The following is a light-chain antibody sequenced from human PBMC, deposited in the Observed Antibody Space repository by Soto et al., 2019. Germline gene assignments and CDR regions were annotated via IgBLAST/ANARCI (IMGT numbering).Light chain of an antibody. V-gene: IGKV3-20*01. CDR2: GAS. CDR1: QSVSNNY. J-gene: IGKJ1*01. CDR3: HRSRSPRT. Sequence: EIVLTQSPGTLSLSPGERATLSCRASQSVSNNYLAWYQQKPGQAPRLLIYGASNRATGIPDRFSGSGSGTDFTLPIGKVEPQALAVYSRHRSRSPRTFGQG.